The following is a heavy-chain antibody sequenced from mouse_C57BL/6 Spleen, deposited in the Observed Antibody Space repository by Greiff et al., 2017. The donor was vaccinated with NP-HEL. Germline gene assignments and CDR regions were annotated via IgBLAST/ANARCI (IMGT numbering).Heavy chain of an antibody. Sequence: VQLQQSGPELVKPGASVKISCKASGYSFTGYYMNWVKQSPEKSLEWIGEINPSTGGTTYNQKFKAKATLTVDKSSSTAYMQLKSLTSEDSAVYYCARRSSGLFAYWGQGTLVTVAA. CDR2: INPSTGGT. CDR3: ARRSSGLFAY. D-gene: IGHD3-2*02. V-gene: IGHV1-42*01. CDR1: GYSFTGYY. J-gene: IGHJ3*01.